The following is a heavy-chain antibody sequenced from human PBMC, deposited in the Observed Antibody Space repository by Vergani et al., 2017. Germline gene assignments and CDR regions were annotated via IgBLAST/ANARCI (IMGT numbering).Heavy chain of an antibody. Sequence: QVQLVESGGGVVQPGGSLRLSCVASGFSVSNSGMHWVRQTPGKGLEWVAFIQYDGSDIFYADFVEGRFTISRDNSKNSLYLQMRSLRFDDTAVYYCARDYGSGPPQSRRLLYDIGWFDPWGQGTLVTVSS. D-gene: IGHD3-16*01. J-gene: IGHJ5*02. CDR1: GFSVSNSG. V-gene: IGHV3-30*02. CDR3: ARDYGSGPPQSRRLLYDIGWFDP. CDR2: IQYDGSDI.